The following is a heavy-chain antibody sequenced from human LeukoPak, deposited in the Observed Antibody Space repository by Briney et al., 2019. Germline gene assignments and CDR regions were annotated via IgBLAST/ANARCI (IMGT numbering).Heavy chain of an antibody. J-gene: IGHJ1*01. CDR2: LRTTGST. CDR3: ARILYGSGTFQH. Sequence: SETLSLTCTVSGGSMSNYYWGWIRQPAEKGLEWIGRLRTTGSTNYNPSLKSRVTMSLDTSKKQFSLTLTSVTAADTAVYYCARILYGSGTFQHWGQGTLVTVSS. D-gene: IGHD3-10*01. CDR1: GGSMSNYY. V-gene: IGHV4-4*07.